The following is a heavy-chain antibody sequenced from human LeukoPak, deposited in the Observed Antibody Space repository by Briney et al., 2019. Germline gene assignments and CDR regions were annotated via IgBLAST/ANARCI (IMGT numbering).Heavy chain of an antibody. CDR3: ARTSEEVCSSTSCYYYYYMDV. CDR2: IYYSGST. CDR1: GGSISSSSYY. V-gene: IGHV4-39*01. D-gene: IGHD2-2*01. J-gene: IGHJ6*03. Sequence: SETLSLTCTVSGGSISSSSYYWGWIRQPPGKGLEWIGSIYYSGSTYYNPSLTSRVTISVDTSKNQFSLKLSSVTAADTAVYYCARTSEEVCSSTSCYYYYYMDVWGKGTTVTVSS.